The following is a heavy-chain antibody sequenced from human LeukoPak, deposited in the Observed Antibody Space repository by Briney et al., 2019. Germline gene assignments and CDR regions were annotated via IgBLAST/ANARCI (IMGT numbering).Heavy chain of an antibody. CDR3: ARKVCSSTSCYPSD. D-gene: IGHD2-2*01. V-gene: IGHV4-34*01. J-gene: IGHJ4*02. CDR2: INHSGRT. CDR1: GGSFSGYY. Sequence: PSETLSLTCAVYGGSFSGYYWNWVRQPPGKGLEWIGEINHSGRTNYNPSLKSRVTISVDTSENQFSLKLSSVTAADTAVYYCARKVCSSTSCYPSDWGQGTLVTVSS.